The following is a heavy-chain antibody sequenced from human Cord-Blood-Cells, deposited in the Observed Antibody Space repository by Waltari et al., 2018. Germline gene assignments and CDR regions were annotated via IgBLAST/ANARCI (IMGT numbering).Heavy chain of an antibody. CDR2: IYWNDDK. V-gene: IGHV2-5*01. CDR3: AHRQVDFWSGYYDY. J-gene: IGHJ4*02. D-gene: IGHD3-3*01. Sequence: TLMVNDPTMDLPPQPLTLTYTISAFSLSTSRIGVGWIRQPPGKPLEWLALIYWNDDKRYSPSLKSRLTITKDTSKNQVVLTMTNMDPVDTATYYCAHRQVDFWSGYYDYWGQGTLVTVSS. CDR1: AFSLSTSRIG.